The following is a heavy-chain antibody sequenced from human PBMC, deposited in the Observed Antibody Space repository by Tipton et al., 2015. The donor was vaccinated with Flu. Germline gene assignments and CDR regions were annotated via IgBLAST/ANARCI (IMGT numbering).Heavy chain of an antibody. CDR3: ARGDSSGCFDY. CDR1: GGSISSHY. D-gene: IGHD6-19*01. Sequence: TLSLTCTISGGSISSHYWSWIRQTAGKGLEWIGRIYTSGSTNYNPSLKSRVTMSVDTSKNQFSLKLSSVTAADTAVYYCARGDSSGCFDYWGQGTLVTVSS. CDR2: IYTSGST. V-gene: IGHV4-4*07. J-gene: IGHJ4*02.